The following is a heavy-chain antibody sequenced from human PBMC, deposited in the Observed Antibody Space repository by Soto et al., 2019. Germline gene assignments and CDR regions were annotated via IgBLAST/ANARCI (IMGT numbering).Heavy chain of an antibody. D-gene: IGHD3-16*01. CDR1: GVSLDNFF. J-gene: IGHJ5*02. Sequence: QVQLQESAPGLLRPSETLSLPCTVPGVSLDNFFWSWIRQTPGRDREWLAYVSQGGPESNMTEGETTGYNPSLDSPATISLDLPKNQFSLTLTSVTAADTAVYYCARDRGGITVSAKPLGEWFDPWGQGTLVTVSS. CDR3: ARDRGGITVSAKPLGEWFDP. CDR2: VSQGGPESNMTEGETT. V-gene: IGHV4-59*01.